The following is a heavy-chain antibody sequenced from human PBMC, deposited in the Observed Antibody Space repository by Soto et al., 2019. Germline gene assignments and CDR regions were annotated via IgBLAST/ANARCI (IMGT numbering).Heavy chain of an antibody. V-gene: IGHV3-33*01. Sequence: QVQLVESGGGVFHPGTSLRLSCAASGFTFSSYGMHWVRQAPGKGLEWVAFISFDRTNKYYADSVEGRFTISRDNSKNTLYLQMNSLRAEDTAVYYCATLGSWRSGTFHGLDVWGQGTTVIVSS. CDR3: ATLGSWRSGTFHGLDV. D-gene: IGHD3-16*01. CDR1: GFTFSSYG. CDR2: ISFDRTNK. J-gene: IGHJ6*02.